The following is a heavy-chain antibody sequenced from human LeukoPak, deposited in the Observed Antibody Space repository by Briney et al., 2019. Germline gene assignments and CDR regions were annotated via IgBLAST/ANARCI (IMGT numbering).Heavy chain of an antibody. CDR3: ARERTTMIDAFDI. D-gene: IGHD3-22*01. CDR2: MNPNSGNT. CDR1: GYTFTSYD. Sequence: ASVKVSCKASGYTFTSYDINWVRQATGQGLEWMGWMNPNSGNTGYAQKFQGRVTMTRNTSISTAYMELSSLRSEDTAVYYFARERTTMIDAFDIWGEGRMVSVCS. V-gene: IGHV1-8*01. J-gene: IGHJ3*02.